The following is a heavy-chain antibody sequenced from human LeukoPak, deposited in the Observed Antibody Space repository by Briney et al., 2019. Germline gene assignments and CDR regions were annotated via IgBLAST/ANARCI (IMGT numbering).Heavy chain of an antibody. CDR1: GYAFTNYA. CDR3: ARGLWVGTTQAYYLDY. J-gene: IGHJ4*02. D-gene: IGHD1-26*01. Sequence: GVSVKVSCKASGYAFTNYAIQWVRQAPGQRLEWMGWVNAGNSHTRYPPKFQGRVTIARDTSASTAYMELSSLTSEDTAIYYCARGLWVGTTQAYYLDYWGQGTLVTVSS. V-gene: IGHV1-3*01. CDR2: VNAGNSHT.